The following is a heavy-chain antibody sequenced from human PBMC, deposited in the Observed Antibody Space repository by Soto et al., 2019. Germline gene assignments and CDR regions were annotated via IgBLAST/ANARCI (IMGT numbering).Heavy chain of an antibody. D-gene: IGHD3-9*01. CDR2: ISGDGVTT. Sequence: EVQLVESGGDLVKRGGSLRLSCAASGFTFSSYWMHWVRHTPGKGLDWVARISGDGVTTYYADSVKGRFTVSRDNAKNILSNQISGLSAEETACYYYAREYYGLLTGYYTDYWGQGTLVSVSS. CDR1: GFTFSSYW. J-gene: IGHJ4*02. V-gene: IGHV3-74*01. CDR3: AREYYGLLTGYYTDY.